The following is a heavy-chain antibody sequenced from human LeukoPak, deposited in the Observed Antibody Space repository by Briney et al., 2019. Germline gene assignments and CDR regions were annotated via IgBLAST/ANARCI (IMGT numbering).Heavy chain of an antibody. J-gene: IGHJ5*02. CDR1: GGSFSGYY. V-gene: IGHV4-34*01. Sequence: PSETLSLTCAVYGGSFSGYYWSWIRQPPGKGLEWIGEINHSGSTNYNPSLRSRVTISIDTSRSQFSLRLTSVTAADTAVYFCARALWFAQLPGYNWFDPWGQGTLVIVSS. D-gene: IGHD3-10*01. CDR2: INHSGST. CDR3: ARALWFAQLPGYNWFDP.